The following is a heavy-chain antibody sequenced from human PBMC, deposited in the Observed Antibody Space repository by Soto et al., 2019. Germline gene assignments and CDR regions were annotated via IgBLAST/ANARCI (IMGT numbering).Heavy chain of an antibody. CDR1: GFTFSSYG. Sequence: GGSLRLSCAASGFTFSSYGIHWVRQAPGKGLEWVAVISYDGSNKYYADSVKGRFTISRDNSKNTLSLQMNSLRAEDTAVYYCAKGWAYCSSTSCPLDVWGQGTTVTVSS. CDR2: ISYDGSNK. V-gene: IGHV3-30*18. CDR3: AKGWAYCSSTSCPLDV. J-gene: IGHJ6*02. D-gene: IGHD2-2*01.